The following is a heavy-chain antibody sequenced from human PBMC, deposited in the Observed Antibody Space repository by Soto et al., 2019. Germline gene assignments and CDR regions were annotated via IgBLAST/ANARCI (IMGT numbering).Heavy chain of an antibody. D-gene: IGHD2-15*01. V-gene: IGHV1-69*13. Sequence: ASVKVSCKASGGTFSSYAISWVRQAPGQGLEWMGGIIPIFGTANYAQKFQGRVTITADESTSTAYMELSSLRSEDTAVYYCASHCSGGSCYYNWLDPWGQGTLVTVYS. CDR1: GGTFSSYA. CDR2: IIPIFGTA. J-gene: IGHJ5*02. CDR3: ASHCSGGSCYYNWLDP.